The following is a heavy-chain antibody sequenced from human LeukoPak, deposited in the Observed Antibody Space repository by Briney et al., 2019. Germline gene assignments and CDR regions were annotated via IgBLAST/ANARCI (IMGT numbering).Heavy chain of an antibody. V-gene: IGHV3-21*01. CDR3: ARIAGMGFDY. Sequence: GGSLRLSCAASGFTFSSYSMNWVRQAPGKGLEWVSSISSSSSYIYYADSVKGRFTISRDSAKNSLYLQMNSLRAEDTAVYYCARIAGMGFDYWGQGTLVTVSS. D-gene: IGHD6-13*01. J-gene: IGHJ4*02. CDR2: ISSSSSYI. CDR1: GFTFSSYS.